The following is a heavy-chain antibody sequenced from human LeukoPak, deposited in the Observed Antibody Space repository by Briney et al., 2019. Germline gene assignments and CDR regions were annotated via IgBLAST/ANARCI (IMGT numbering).Heavy chain of an antibody. CDR2: INHSGST. D-gene: IGHD3-10*01. CDR3: ARGFQGDSPIDWLDP. V-gene: IGHV4-34*01. CDR1: GGSFSGYY. Sequence: SETLSLTCAVYGGSFSGYYWSWIRQPPGKGLEWIGEINHSGSTNYNPSLKSRVTISVDTSKNQFSLKLSSVTAADTAVYYCARGFQGDSPIDWLDPWGQGTLVTVSS. J-gene: IGHJ5*02.